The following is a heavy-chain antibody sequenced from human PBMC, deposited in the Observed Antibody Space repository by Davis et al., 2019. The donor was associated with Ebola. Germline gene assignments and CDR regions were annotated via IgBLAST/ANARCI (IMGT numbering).Heavy chain of an antibody. V-gene: IGHV1-8*01. CDR3: AIGKLWFGELLTAWGRSDY. Sequence: AASVKVSCKSSGYTFTSFDINWVRQATGQGLEWMGWMNPNSGNTGYAQKFQGRVTMTRNTSISTAYMELSSLRSEDTAVYYCAIGKLWFGELLTAWGRSDYWGQGTLVTVSS. CDR2: MNPNSGNT. J-gene: IGHJ4*02. CDR1: GYTFTSFD. D-gene: IGHD3-10*01.